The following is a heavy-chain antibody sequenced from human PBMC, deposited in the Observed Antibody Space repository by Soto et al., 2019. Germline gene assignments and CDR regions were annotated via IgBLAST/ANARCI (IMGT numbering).Heavy chain of an antibody. CDR2: INHSGST. J-gene: IGHJ5*02. V-gene: IGHV4-39*07. CDR1: CGSISSCGYY. CDR3: ARSGNYAWFDP. Sequence: SETLSLTCTVSCGSISSCGYYWSWIRQHPGKGLEWIGEINHSGSTKYNPSLKSRVTISVDTSKSQFSLKLSSVTAADTAVYYCARSGNYAWFDPWGQGTLVTVSS. D-gene: IGHD3-16*01.